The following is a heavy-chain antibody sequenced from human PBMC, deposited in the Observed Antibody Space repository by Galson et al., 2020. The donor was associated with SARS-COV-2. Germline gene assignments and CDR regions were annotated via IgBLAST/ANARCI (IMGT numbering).Heavy chain of an antibody. CDR2: ISFDGNNK. Sequence: GGSLRLSCAASGFTFSSYAMHWVRQAPGKGLEWVAVISFDGNNKYYADSVKGRFTISRDNSKNTLYLQMNSLRTEDTSVYFCARGGVLLWVTAPDYWGRGTLVTVSS. V-gene: IGHV3-30*04. D-gene: IGHD3-10*01. CDR3: ARGGVLLWVTAPDY. CDR1: GFTFSSYA. J-gene: IGHJ4*02.